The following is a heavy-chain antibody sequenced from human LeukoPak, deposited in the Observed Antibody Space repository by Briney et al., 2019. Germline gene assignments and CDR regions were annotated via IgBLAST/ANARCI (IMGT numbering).Heavy chain of an antibody. CDR2: INHSGST. CDR1: GGSFSGYY. CDR3: ARQGDSGRSYDY. Sequence: PSETLSLTCAVYGGSFSGYYWSWIRQPPGKGLEWIGEINHSGSTNYNPSLKSRVTISLDTSKNQFSLNLRSVTAADTAVYFCARQGDSGRSYDYWGQGTLVTVSS. V-gene: IGHV4-34*01. D-gene: IGHD3-22*01. J-gene: IGHJ4*02.